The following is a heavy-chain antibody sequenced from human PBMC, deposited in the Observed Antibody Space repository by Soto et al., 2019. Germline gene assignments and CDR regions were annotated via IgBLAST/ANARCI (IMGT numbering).Heavy chain of an antibody. CDR3: AKDLYDFWSGYPHDAFDI. V-gene: IGHV3-30*18. Sequence: GGSLRLSCAASGFTFSSYGMHWVRQAPGKGLEWVAVISYDGSNKYYADSVKGRFTISRDNSKNTLYLQMNSLRAEDTAVYYCAKDLYDFWSGYPHDAFDIWGQGTMVTVS. CDR2: ISYDGSNK. D-gene: IGHD3-3*01. J-gene: IGHJ3*02. CDR1: GFTFSSYG.